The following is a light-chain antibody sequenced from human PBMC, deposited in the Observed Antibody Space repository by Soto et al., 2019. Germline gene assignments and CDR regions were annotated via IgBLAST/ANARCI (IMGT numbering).Light chain of an antibody. CDR3: QQRGNWPLT. Sequence: ETVLTQSPATLSLSPGERATLSCRASQNIRDYLIWYQQKPGQAPRLLIYDASSRATGVPARFSGSGFGTDFTLIINKLEPEDFAVYYCQQRGNWPLTFGGGTKVEI. J-gene: IGKJ4*01. CDR2: DAS. CDR1: QNIRDY. V-gene: IGKV3-11*01.